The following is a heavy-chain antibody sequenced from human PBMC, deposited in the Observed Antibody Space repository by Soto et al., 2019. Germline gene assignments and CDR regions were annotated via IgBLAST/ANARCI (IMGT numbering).Heavy chain of an antibody. CDR3: AREGTGLDY. CDR1: GYTFTSYD. Sequence: QVQLVQSGAEVKKPGASVKVSCKASGYTFTSYDINWVRQATGQGLEWKGWMNPNSGNTGYTQKXQPXXPXTRTTSIRTAYMELSSLRSEDTAVYYCAREGTGLDYWGQGTLVTVSS. CDR2: MNPNSGNT. D-gene: IGHD1-1*01. V-gene: IGHV1-8*01. J-gene: IGHJ4*02.